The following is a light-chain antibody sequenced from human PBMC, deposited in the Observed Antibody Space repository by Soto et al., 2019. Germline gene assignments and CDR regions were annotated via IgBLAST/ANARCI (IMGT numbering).Light chain of an antibody. Sequence: IQLTQSPSFLYASVGDRVTITCRASQGISSNLALYQQKPGKAPKLLIYAASTLQSGVPSRFSGSGSGTEFTLTISSLQPEDFATYYCQQFNSYPITSGQGTRLEIK. CDR2: AAS. CDR1: QGISSN. CDR3: QQFNSYPIT. J-gene: IGKJ5*01. V-gene: IGKV1-9*01.